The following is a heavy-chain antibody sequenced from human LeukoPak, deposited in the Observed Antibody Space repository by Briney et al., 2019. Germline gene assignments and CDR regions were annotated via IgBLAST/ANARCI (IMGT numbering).Heavy chain of an antibody. D-gene: IGHD1-1*01. CDR1: GDSVSSNSVA. CDR2: TYSRSKWYN. J-gene: IGHJ4*02. CDR3: ARVDDGAFDY. Sequence: SQTLSLTCGISGDSVSSNSVAWNWIRQSPSRGLEWLGRTYSRSKWYNDYAVSVKSRITINPDTSKNQFSLQLNSVTPEDTAVYFCARVDDGAFDYWGQGTLVTVSS. V-gene: IGHV6-1*01.